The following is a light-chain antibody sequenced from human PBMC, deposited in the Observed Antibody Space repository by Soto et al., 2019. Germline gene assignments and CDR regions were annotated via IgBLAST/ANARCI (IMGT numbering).Light chain of an antibody. V-gene: IGLV2-14*01. CDR2: EVS. CDR1: SSDVGGYNY. J-gene: IGLJ1*01. CDR3: SSYTRSSTPYV. Sequence: QSVLTQPASVSGSPGQSITISCTGTSSDVGGYNYVSWYQQHPGKVPKLMIYEVSNRPSRVSNRFSGSKSGNTASLTISGLQAEDEADYYCSSYTRSSTPYVYGTGTKVTVL.